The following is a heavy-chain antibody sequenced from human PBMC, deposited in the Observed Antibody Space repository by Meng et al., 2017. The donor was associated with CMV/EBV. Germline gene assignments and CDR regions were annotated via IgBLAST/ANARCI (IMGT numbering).Heavy chain of an antibody. CDR2: IKSKTDGGTT. D-gene: IGHD4-11*01. CDR1: GFTFSNAW. V-gene: IGHV3-15*01. Sequence: GESLKISRAASGFTFSNAWMSWVRQAPGKGLEWVGRIKSKTDGGTTDYAAPVKGRFTISRDDSKNTLYLQMNSLKTEDTAVYYCTTDTVTTVTTSPMWYYYYYYGMDVWGQGTTVTVSS. CDR3: TTDTVTTVTTSPMWYYYYYYGMDV. J-gene: IGHJ6*02.